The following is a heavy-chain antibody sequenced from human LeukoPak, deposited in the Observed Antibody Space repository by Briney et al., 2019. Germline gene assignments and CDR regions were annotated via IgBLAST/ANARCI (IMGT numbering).Heavy chain of an antibody. D-gene: IGHD5-18*01. Sequence: ASVKVSCKASGYTFTSYGISWVRQAPGQGLEWMGWISAYNGNTNYAQKLQGRVTMTTDTSTSTAYMELRSLRSDDTAVYYCARASGYSYGFILNWFDPWGQGTLVTVSS. V-gene: IGHV1-18*01. CDR3: ARASGYSYGFILNWFDP. CDR1: GYTFTSYG. CDR2: ISAYNGNT. J-gene: IGHJ5*02.